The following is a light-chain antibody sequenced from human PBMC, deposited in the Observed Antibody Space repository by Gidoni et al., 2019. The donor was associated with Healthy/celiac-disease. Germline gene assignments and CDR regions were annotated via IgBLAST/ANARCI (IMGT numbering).Light chain of an antibody. CDR3: QQSYSTPRT. V-gene: IGKV1-39*01. Sequence: DIQMTQSPSSLSASVGDRVTITCRASQGISSYLNWYQQKPGQAPKLLIYAASSLQSGVPSRFSGSGSGTDFTLTISSLQPEDFATYYCQQSYSTPRTFXGXTKVXIK. CDR1: QGISSY. J-gene: IGKJ4*01. CDR2: AAS.